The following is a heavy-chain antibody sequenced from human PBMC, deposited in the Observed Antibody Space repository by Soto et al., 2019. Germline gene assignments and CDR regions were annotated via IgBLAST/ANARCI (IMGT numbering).Heavy chain of an antibody. CDR2: ISSNGSTI. Sequence: RVSYISSNGSTIYYADAVKGRFTISRDNAKNPLHLQMNSLRAEDTAVYYCARSYGSGSYYIWAEYGTRYSDPGTAVLRNRSTDL. CDR3: ARSYGSGSYYIWAEYGTRYSDPGTAVLRNRSTDL. V-gene: IGHV3-48*03. J-gene: IGHJ2*01. D-gene: IGHD3-10*01.